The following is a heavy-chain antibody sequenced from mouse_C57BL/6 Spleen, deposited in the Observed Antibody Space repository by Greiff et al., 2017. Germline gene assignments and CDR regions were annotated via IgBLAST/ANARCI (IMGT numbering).Heavy chain of an antibody. CDR3: AKECGREPPWFAY. V-gene: IGHV1-82*01. Sequence: VQLQQSGPELVKPGASVKISCKASGYAFSSSWMNWVKQRPGKGLEWIGRIYPGDGDTNYNGKFKGKATLTADKSSSTAYMQLSSLTSEDSAVYFCAKECGREPPWFAYWGQGTLVTVSA. CDR1: GYAFSSSW. J-gene: IGHJ3*01. CDR2: IYPGDGDT. D-gene: IGHD1-1*01.